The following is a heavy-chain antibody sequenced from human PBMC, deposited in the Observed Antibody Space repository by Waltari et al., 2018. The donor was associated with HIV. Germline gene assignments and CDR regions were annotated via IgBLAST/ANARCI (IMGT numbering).Heavy chain of an antibody. D-gene: IGHD2-15*01. CDR3: AREGIVAAPFDF. CDR1: GFIFRDFA. CDR2: ISRDGSSK. J-gene: IGHJ4*02. Sequence: QVQLGESGGGLVQPGGSLRLSCAASGFIFRDFAIHWVRQAPGKGLGWVAVISRDGSSKYYADSVQGRFTISRDNSKNSLHLHMNSLRPKDTAVYYCAREGIVAAPFDFWGLGTLVTVSS. V-gene: IGHV3-30*01.